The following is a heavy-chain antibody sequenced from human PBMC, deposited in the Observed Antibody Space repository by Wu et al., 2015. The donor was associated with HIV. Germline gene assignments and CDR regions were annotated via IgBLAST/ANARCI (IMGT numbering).Heavy chain of an antibody. CDR1: GYTFTNYG. D-gene: IGHD3-10*01. J-gene: IGHJ3*02. CDR3: ARDVKLLWFGELLSDNAFDI. V-gene: IGHV1-18*01. CDR2: ISGYNANT. Sequence: QVQMVQSGAEVKKPGASVKVSCKASGYTFTNYGISWVRQAPGHGLEWMGWISGYNANTNYAEKLQGRVTMTTDTSTNTAYMELRSLGFDDTAVYYCARDVKLLWFGELLSDNAFDIWGQGLMVTVSS.